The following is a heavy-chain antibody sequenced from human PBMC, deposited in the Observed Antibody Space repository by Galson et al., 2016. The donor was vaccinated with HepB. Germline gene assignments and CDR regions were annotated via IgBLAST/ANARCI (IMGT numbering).Heavy chain of an antibody. CDR2: IDPGDSYI. D-gene: IGHD3-22*01. V-gene: IGHV5-10-1*01. J-gene: IGHJ4*02. CDR3: AIGYYDSSGLLDY. Sequence: QSGAEVKKPGESLRISCQGSGYSFSDYWINWVRQMPGKGLEWLGRIDPGDSYIRYSPSFQGHLTFSVDKSISTAYLQWSSLKASDTAMYFCAIGYYDSSGLLDYWGQGTLVTVSS. CDR1: GYSFSDYW.